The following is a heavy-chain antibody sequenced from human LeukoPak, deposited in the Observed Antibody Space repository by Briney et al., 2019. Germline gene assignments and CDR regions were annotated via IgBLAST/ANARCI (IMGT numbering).Heavy chain of an antibody. CDR3: VRSFWNDLEYYYNGLDV. V-gene: IGHV3-23*01. J-gene: IGHJ6*02. D-gene: IGHD1-1*01. CDR2: ISGSGDST. CDR1: GFTFSSYE. Sequence: PGGSLRLSCAGSGFTFSSYEMTWVRQAPGKGLEWVSAISGSGDSTYYADSVKGRFTISRDNSKNTLHLQMNSMRAEDTAVYYCVRSFWNDLEYYYNGLDVWGQGTTVTVSS.